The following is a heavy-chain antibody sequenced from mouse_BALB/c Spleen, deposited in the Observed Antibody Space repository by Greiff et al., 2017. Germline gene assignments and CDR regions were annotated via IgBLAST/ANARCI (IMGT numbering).Heavy chain of an antibody. CDR3: ARVDYYGYESWFAY. V-gene: IGHV3-2*02. D-gene: IGHD1-2*01. Sequence: DVQLQESGPGLVKPSQSLSLTCTVTGYSITSDYAWNWIRQFPGNKLEWMGYISYSGSTSYNPSLKSRISITRDTSKNQFFLQLNSVTTEDTATYYCARVDYYGYESWFAYWGQGTLVTVSA. CDR2: ISYSGST. J-gene: IGHJ3*01. CDR1: GYSITSDYA.